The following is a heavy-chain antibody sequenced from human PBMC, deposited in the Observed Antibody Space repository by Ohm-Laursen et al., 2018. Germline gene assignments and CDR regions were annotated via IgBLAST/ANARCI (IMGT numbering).Heavy chain of an antibody. J-gene: IGHJ4*02. CDR2: IYSSGST. CDR3: ARTQANYYYFDY. D-gene: IGHD4/OR15-4a*01. Sequence: SETLSLTCTVSGGSISNYYWSWIRQPAGEGLEWIGRIYSSGSTGYNPSLKSRVTLSVDTSKNQFSLKLTSVAAADTAVYYCARTQANYYYFDYWGQGALVTVSS. CDR1: GGSISNYY. V-gene: IGHV4-4*07.